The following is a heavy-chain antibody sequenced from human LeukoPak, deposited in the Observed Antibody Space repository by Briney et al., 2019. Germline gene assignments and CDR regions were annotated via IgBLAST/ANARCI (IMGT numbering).Heavy chain of an antibody. Sequence: SVKVSCKASGGTFSSYAISWVRQAPGQGLEWMGGIIPIFGTANYAQKFQGRVTITADESTSTAHMELSSLRSEDTAVYYCARIISGSYGAFDIWGQGTMVTVSS. D-gene: IGHD1-26*01. V-gene: IGHV1-69*13. CDR1: GGTFSSYA. CDR3: ARIISGSYGAFDI. J-gene: IGHJ3*02. CDR2: IIPIFGTA.